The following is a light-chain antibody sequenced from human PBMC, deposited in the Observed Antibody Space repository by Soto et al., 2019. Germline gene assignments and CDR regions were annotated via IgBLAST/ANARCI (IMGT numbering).Light chain of an antibody. CDR3: QKYNSALT. Sequence: DIQKTQSPSSLSASVGGSVIITCRASQGISNYLAWCQQKPGKVPKLLIYAASTLQSGVPSRFSGSESGTDFTLTISSLQPEDVATYYCQKYNSALTFGGGTKVEIK. CDR2: AAS. J-gene: IGKJ4*01. CDR1: QGISNY. V-gene: IGKV1-27*01.